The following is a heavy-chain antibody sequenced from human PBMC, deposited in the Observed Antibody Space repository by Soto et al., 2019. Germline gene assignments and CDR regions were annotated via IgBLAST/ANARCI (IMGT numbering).Heavy chain of an antibody. Sequence: ASVKVSCKASGYSFSNYAISWVRKAPGQVLEGMGGIRPILGTPNHAQGFQGRVTLTADKSTSTAYMELSGLTSEDTSVYYCAKDRNEGSRPRPSYDCWG. CDR1: GYSFSNYA. J-gene: IGHJ4*01. D-gene: IGHD1-26*01. V-gene: IGHV1-69*06. CDR3: AKDRNEGSRPRPSYDC. CDR2: IRPILGTP.